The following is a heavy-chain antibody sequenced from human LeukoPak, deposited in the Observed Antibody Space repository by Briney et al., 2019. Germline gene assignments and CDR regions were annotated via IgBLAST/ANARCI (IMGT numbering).Heavy chain of an antibody. D-gene: IGHD2-8*02. V-gene: IGHV3-48*02. Sequence: GGSLRLSCAASGFVFSDYSMNWVRQTPGKGLEWVAYISSGGSTIYYADSVRGRFTISRDSATNSLYLQMNSLGDEDTAVYYCARDETGVGSGGIDFWGQGTLVTVSS. CDR3: ARDETGVGSGGIDF. CDR1: GFVFSDYS. J-gene: IGHJ4*02. CDR2: ISSGGSTI.